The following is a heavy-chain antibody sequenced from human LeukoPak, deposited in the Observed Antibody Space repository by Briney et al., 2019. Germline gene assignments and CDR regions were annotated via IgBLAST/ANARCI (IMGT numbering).Heavy chain of an antibody. D-gene: IGHD5-12*01. CDR3: ASDISGYDLGFDY. CDR1: GYSFTSYW. J-gene: IGHJ4*02. Sequence: GASLKISCKGSGYSFTSYWIGWVRQMPGKGLEWMGIIYPGDSDTRYSPSFQGQVTISADKSISTAYLQWSSLKASDTAMYYCASDISGYDLGFDYWGQGTLVTVSS. V-gene: IGHV5-51*01. CDR2: IYPGDSDT.